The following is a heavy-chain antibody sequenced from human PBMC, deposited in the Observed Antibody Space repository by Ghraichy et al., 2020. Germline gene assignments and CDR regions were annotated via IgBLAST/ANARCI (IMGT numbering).Heavy chain of an antibody. V-gene: IGHV3-23*01. D-gene: IGHD5-12*01. J-gene: IGHJ4*02. CDR1: GFTFSSYA. CDR3: AKDLRGYAMGVFDY. CDR2: ISGSGGST. Sequence: GESLNISCAASGFTFSSYAMSWVRQAPGKGLEWVSAISGSGGSTYYADSVKGRFTISRDNSKNTLYLQMNSLRAEDTAVYYCAKDLRGYAMGVFDYWGQGTLVTVSS.